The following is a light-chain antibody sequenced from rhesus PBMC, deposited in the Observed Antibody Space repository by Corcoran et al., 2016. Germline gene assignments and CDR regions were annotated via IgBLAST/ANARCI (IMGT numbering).Light chain of an antibody. V-gene: IGKV1-38*01. CDR1: QGISSY. J-gene: IGKJ4*01. Sequence: DIQLTQSPSSLSASVGDRVTITCRASQGISSYLAWYQQKSGKAPKLLIYNASKLQSGVPSRFSGRGSGTEFTLTISSLQPEDFATYYCQQHNSYPLAFGGGPKVEIK. CDR3: QQHNSYPLA. CDR2: NAS.